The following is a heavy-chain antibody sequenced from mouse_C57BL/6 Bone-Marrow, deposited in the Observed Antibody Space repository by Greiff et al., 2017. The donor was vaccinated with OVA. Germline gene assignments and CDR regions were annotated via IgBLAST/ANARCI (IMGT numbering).Heavy chain of an antibody. J-gene: IGHJ3*01. CDR1: GFTFSDYG. Sequence: EVQLQESGGGLVKPGGSLKLSCAASGFTFSDYGMHWVRQAPEKGLEWVAYISSGSSTIYYADTVKGRFTISRDNAKNTLFLQMTSLRSEDTAMYYCASPLSFPFAYWGQGTLVTVSA. CDR2: ISSGSSTI. V-gene: IGHV5-17*01. D-gene: IGHD1-1*01. CDR3: ASPLSFPFAY.